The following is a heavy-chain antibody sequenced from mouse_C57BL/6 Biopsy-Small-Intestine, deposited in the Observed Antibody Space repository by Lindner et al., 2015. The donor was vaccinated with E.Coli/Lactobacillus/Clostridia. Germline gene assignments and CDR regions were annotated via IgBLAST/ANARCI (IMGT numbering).Heavy chain of an antibody. CDR1: GYTFTSYY. V-gene: IGHV1-64*01. CDR2: INPSGGST. CDR3: ARGPSSIAARSYYFHGMDV. J-gene: IGHJ1*01. D-gene: IGHD1-1*01. Sequence: SVKVSCKASGYTFTSYYMHWVRQAPGQGLEWMGIINPSGGSTSYAQKFQGRVTLTRDTSTSTVYMELSSLRPEDTAVYNCARGPSSIAARSYYFHGMDVWGQGTTVTVSS.